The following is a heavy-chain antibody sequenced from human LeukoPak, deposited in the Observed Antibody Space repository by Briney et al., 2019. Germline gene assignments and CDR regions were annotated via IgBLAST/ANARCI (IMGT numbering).Heavy chain of an antibody. CDR2: ISGSGGST. J-gene: IGHJ6*02. D-gene: IGHD3-9*01. CDR1: GFTFSSYA. CDR3: AKFGLGYFDWLLQDYYYYGMDV. V-gene: IGHV3-23*01. Sequence: GGSLRLSCAASGFTFSSYAMSWVRQAPGKGLEWVSAISGSGGSTYYADSVKGRFTISRDNSKNTLYLQMDSLRAEDTAVYYCAKFGLGYFDWLLQDYYYYGMDVWGQGTTVTVSS.